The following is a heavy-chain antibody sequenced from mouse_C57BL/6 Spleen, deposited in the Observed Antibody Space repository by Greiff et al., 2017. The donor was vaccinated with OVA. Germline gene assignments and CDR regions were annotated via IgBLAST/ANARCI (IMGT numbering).Heavy chain of an antibody. CDR2: INPSTGGT. V-gene: IGHV1-42*01. CDR1: GYSFTGYY. Sequence: VQLQQSGPELVKPGASVKISCKASGYSFTGYYMNWVKQSPEKSLEWIGEINPSTGGTTYNQKFKAKATLTVDKSSSTAYMQLKSLTSEDSAVYYCARAPHYYGSRGAMDYWGQGTSVTVSS. CDR3: ARAPHYYGSRGAMDY. D-gene: IGHD1-1*01. J-gene: IGHJ4*01.